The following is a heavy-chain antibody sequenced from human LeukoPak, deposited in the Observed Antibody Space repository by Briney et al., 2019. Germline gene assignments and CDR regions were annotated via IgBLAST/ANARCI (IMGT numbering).Heavy chain of an antibody. CDR1: GDSISSYY. Sequence: SETLSLTCTVSGDSISSYYWSWLRQPPGKGLEWIGYIYTSGGTNYIPSLKGRVTISIDTSKNQFSLKLSSVTAADSAVYYCARLTRLSTSPDRYYLDYWGQGTLVTVSS. CDR2: IYTSGGT. V-gene: IGHV4-4*09. CDR3: ARLTRLSTSPDRYYLDY. J-gene: IGHJ4*02. D-gene: IGHD6-6*01.